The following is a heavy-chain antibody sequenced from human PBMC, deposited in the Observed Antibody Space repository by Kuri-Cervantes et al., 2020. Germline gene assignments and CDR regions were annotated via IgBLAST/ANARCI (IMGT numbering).Heavy chain of an antibody. D-gene: IGHD3-10*01. J-gene: IGHJ3*02. CDR3: ARVGALDTFDI. V-gene: IGHV4-4*02. CDR1: GGSISSSNW. CDR2: IYHSGSA. Sequence: GSLRLSCAVSGGSISSSNWWSWVRQSPVKGLEWIGEIYHSGSADYNPSLKSRVTMSVDKSKNQFSLNLSSVTAADTAVYYCARVGALDTFDIWGQGTMVTVSS.